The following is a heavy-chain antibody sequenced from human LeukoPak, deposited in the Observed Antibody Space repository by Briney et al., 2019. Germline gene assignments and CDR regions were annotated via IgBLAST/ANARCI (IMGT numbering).Heavy chain of an antibody. CDR2: ISSSSSYI. CDR1: GFTFNSYS. CDR3: ATISSYYVYFDY. Sequence: GGSLRLSCAASGFTFNSYSMNWVRQAPGKGLEWVSSISSSSSYIYYADSLKGRFTISRDNAKNSLYLQMNSLRAGDTAVYYCATISSYYVYFDYWGQGTLVTVSS. D-gene: IGHD1-26*01. V-gene: IGHV3-21*01. J-gene: IGHJ4*02.